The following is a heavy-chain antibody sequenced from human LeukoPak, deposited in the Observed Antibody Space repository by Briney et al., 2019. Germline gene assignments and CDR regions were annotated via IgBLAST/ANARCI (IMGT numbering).Heavy chain of an antibody. CDR1: GGSISTYY. V-gene: IGHV4-59*01. CDR2: IYYSGST. CDR3: AGGLWGSSGYYVY. Sequence: PSETLSLTCTVSGGSISTYYWSWIRQPPGKGLEWIGYIYYSGSTNYNPSLKSRVTISVDTSKNQFSLKVNSVTAADTAVYYCAGGLWGSSGYYVYWGQGTLVTVSS. D-gene: IGHD3-22*01. J-gene: IGHJ4*02.